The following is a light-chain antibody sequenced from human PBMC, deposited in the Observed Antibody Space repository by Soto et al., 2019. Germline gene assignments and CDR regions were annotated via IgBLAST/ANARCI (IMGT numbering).Light chain of an antibody. CDR1: QTVTSSY. J-gene: IGKJ2*01. Sequence: EIVLTQSPGTLSLSPGERATLSCRASQTVTSSYLAWYQQKPGQAPRLLIYGASSRATGIPDRFRGSGSGTDFTLSITRLEPEDFAVYHCHQYGSSPYTFGQGTKLEIK. CDR3: HQYGSSPYT. V-gene: IGKV3-20*01. CDR2: GAS.